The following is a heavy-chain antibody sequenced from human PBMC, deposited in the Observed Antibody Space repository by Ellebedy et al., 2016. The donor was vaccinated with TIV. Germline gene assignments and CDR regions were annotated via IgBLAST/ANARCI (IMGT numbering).Heavy chain of an antibody. D-gene: IGHD2/OR15-2a*01. CDR2: ISGSGTTT. J-gene: IGHJ4*02. V-gene: IGHV3-23*01. CDR1: GFTFSHYA. Sequence: PGGSLRLSCAASGFTFSHYAMIWVRQASGKGLEWVSAISGSGTTTYYAVSVKVRFTISRDNSKNVMYLQTNSLRAEDTAVYYCARIDTDPDYWGQGTLVTVSS. CDR3: ARIDTDPDY.